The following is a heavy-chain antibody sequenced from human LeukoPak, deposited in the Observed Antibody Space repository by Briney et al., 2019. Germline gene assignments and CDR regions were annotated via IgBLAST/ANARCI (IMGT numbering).Heavy chain of an antibody. J-gene: IGHJ3*02. CDR3: ARDSWWELLLRAFDI. CDR1: GFTVSSNY. CDR2: ISSSGSTI. V-gene: IGHV3-11*04. Sequence: GGSLRLSCAASGFTVSSNYMSWVRQAPGKGLEWVSYISSSGSTIYYADSVKGRFTISRDSAKNSLYLQMNSLRAEDTAVYYCARDSWWELLLRAFDIWGQGTMVTVSS. D-gene: IGHD2-15*01.